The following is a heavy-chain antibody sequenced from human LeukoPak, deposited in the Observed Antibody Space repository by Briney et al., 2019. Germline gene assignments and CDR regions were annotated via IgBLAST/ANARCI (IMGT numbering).Heavy chain of an antibody. CDR1: GFSFNSYS. Sequence: GGSLRLSCVGSGFSFNSYSMNWVRQAPGMGLEWVSSISSSSTYIYYADSLKGRITISRDNAKNSLYLQMDGLRAEDTAVYYCARVGPWVNPDYYYYYMDVWGKGTTVTVSS. D-gene: IGHD1-14*01. V-gene: IGHV3-21*01. CDR2: ISSSSTYI. CDR3: ARVGPWVNPDYYYYYMDV. J-gene: IGHJ6*03.